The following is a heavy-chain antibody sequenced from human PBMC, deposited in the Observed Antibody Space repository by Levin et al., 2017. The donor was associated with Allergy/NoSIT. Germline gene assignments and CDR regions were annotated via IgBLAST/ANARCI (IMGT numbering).Heavy chain of an antibody. V-gene: IGHV3-7*01. J-gene: IGHJ4*02. CDR2: MDRDGSAK. CDR3: AGDNNWSRDY. CDR1: GFTFTSHW. D-gene: IGHD3-3*01. Sequence: HSGGSLRLSCEASGFTFTSHWMHWVRQAPGKGLEWVADMDRDGSAKHYVDSVKGRFTISRDNPKNSEYLEMNSLRAADTAVYYCAGDNNWSRDYWGQGTLVTVSS.